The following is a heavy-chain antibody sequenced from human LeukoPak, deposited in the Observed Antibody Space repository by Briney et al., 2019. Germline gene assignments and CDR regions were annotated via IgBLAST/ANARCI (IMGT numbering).Heavy chain of an antibody. CDR2: IIPILGIA. V-gene: IGHV1-69*04. CDR3: ARERRKNTVTTAPFDY. CDR1: GGTFSSYA. D-gene: IGHD4-17*01. Sequence: ASVKVSCKASGGTFSSYAISWVRQAPGQGLEWMGRIIPILGIANYAQKFQGRVTITADKSTSTAYMELSSLRSEDTAVYYCARERRKNTVTTAPFDYWGQGTLVTVSS. J-gene: IGHJ4*02.